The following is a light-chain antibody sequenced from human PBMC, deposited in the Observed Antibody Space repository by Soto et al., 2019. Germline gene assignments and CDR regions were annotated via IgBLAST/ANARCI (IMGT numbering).Light chain of an antibody. Sequence: QSALTQPPSASGSPGQSVTISCTGTSSDVGGYNYVSWYQQHPGKAPKLMIYDVSKRPSGVPDRFSGSKSGNTASLTVSGLQADDEADYYCSSYAGRNSYVFGAGTKLTVL. CDR3: SSYAGRNSYV. V-gene: IGLV2-8*01. J-gene: IGLJ1*01. CDR2: DVS. CDR1: SSDVGGYNY.